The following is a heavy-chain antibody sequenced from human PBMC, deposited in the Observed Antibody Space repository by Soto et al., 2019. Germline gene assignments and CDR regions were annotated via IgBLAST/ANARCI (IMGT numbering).Heavy chain of an antibody. CDR3: AREGGYSSGWYSGDAFDI. CDR1: GDSVSSNSAA. J-gene: IGHJ3*02. Sequence: SQTLSRTCAISGDSVSSNSAAWNWIRQSPSRGLEWLGRTYYRSKWYNDYAVSVKSRITINPDTSKNQFSLQLNSVTPEDTAVYYCAREGGYSSGWYSGDAFDIWGQGTMVTVSS. D-gene: IGHD6-19*01. V-gene: IGHV6-1*01. CDR2: TYYRSKWYN.